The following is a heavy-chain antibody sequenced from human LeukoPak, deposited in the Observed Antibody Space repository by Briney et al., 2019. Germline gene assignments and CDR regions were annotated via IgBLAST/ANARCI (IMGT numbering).Heavy chain of an antibody. Sequence: GGSLRLSCAASGFTFSSYGMHWVRQAPGKGLEWVAVISYDGSNKYYADSGKGRFTISRDNSKNTLYLQMNSLRAEDTAAYYCARDKTLYSTYVDYWGQGTLVTVSS. CDR2: ISYDGSNK. V-gene: IGHV3-30*03. CDR3: ARDKTLYSTYVDY. J-gene: IGHJ4*02. CDR1: GFTFSSYG. D-gene: IGHD6-13*01.